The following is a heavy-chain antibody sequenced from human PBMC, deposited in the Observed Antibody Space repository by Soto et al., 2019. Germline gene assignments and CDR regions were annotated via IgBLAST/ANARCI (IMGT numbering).Heavy chain of an antibody. V-gene: IGHV3-7*05. CDR1: GITFSPSW. Sequence: GGSLRLSCVVSGITFSPSWMNWVRQAPGKGLEWVANIKQDGSQKNYVDPVKGRFIISRDNAKNSLYLQMNSLRAEDTAIYYCDISGVDCWGQGTPVTVSS. CDR3: DISGVDC. CDR2: IKQDGSQK. D-gene: IGHD3-10*01. J-gene: IGHJ4*02.